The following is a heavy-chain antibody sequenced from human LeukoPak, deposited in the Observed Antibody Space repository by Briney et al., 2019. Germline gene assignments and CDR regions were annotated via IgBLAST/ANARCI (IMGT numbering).Heavy chain of an antibody. J-gene: IGHJ4*02. CDR3: ARDWSMTTLDY. CDR2: INPNSGGT. CDR1: GYTFIGYY. V-gene: IGHV1-2*06. Sequence: ASVKVSCKASGYTFIGYYMHWVRQAPGQGLEWMGRINPNSGGTDYAQKFQGRVTMTRDTSISTAYLEFSCLRSDDTAVYYCARDWSMTTLDYWGQGTLVTVSS. D-gene: IGHD4-17*01.